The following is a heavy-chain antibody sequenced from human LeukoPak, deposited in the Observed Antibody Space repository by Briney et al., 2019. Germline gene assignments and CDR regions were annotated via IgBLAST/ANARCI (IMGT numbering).Heavy chain of an antibody. J-gene: IGHJ5*02. CDR1: GYTFTGYY. Sequence: ALVKVSCKASGYTFTGYYMHWVRQAPGQGLEWMGWINPNSGGTNYAQKLQGRVTMTRDTSISTAYMELSRLRSDDTAVYYCARDLGCSSTSCYNYWFDPWGQGTLVTVSS. D-gene: IGHD2-2*02. CDR3: ARDLGCSSTSCYNYWFDP. CDR2: INPNSGGT. V-gene: IGHV1-2*02.